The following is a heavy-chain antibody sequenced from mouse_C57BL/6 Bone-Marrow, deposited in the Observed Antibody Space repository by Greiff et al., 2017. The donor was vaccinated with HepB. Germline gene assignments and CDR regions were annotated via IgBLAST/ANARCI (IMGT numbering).Heavy chain of an antibody. J-gene: IGHJ4*01. D-gene: IGHD1-1*02. V-gene: IGHV7-1*01. CDR1: GFTFSDFY. CDR3: ARDENYADYYAMDY. CDR2: SRNKANDYTT. Sequence: EVKVVESGGGLVQSGRSLRLSCATSGFTFSDFYMEWVRQAPGKGLEWIAASRNKANDYTTEYSASVKGRFIVSRDTSQSILYLQMNALRAEDTAIYYCARDENYADYYAMDYWGQGTSVTVSS.